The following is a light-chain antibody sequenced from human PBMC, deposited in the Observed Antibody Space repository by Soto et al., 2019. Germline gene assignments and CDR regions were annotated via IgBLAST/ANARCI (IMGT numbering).Light chain of an antibody. CDR2: EVT. Sequence: QSALTQPPSASGSPGQSVTISCTGTSSDVGGYDYVSWYQQQSGEAPKLIIYEVTNRPSGVPDLFSGSKSGNTASLTVSGLQAEDEADYYCSSYAGIYNVLFGAGTKVTVL. V-gene: IGLV2-8*01. J-gene: IGLJ1*01. CDR3: SSYAGIYNVL. CDR1: SSDVGGYDY.